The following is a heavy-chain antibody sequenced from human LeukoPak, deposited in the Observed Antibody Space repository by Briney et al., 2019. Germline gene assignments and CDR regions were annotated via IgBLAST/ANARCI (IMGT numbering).Heavy chain of an antibody. V-gene: IGHV3-23*01. Sequence: GGSLRLSCAASGFTFSSYAMSWVRQAPGKGLEWVSAISGSGGTTYYADSVKGRFTISRDNSRNTLYLQMNSLRAEDTAVYYCATYSGYDYGYFDYWGQGTLVTVSS. CDR1: GFTFSSYA. CDR3: ATYSGYDYGYFDY. D-gene: IGHD5-12*01. J-gene: IGHJ4*02. CDR2: ISGSGGTT.